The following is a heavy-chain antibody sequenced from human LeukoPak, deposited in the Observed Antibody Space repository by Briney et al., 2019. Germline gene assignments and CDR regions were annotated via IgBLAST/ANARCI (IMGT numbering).Heavy chain of an antibody. Sequence: SETLSLTCTVSGGSISTFYWNWIRQPPGKGLEWIGYIYHSGDTRYNPSLKSRVTISVDTSKSQFSLKVSSVTAADTAVYYCARGQWFRAFWSRGTPVTVSS. CDR3: ARGQWFRAF. J-gene: IGHJ4*02. CDR2: IYHSGDT. D-gene: IGHD3-10*01. CDR1: GGSISTFY. V-gene: IGHV4-59*12.